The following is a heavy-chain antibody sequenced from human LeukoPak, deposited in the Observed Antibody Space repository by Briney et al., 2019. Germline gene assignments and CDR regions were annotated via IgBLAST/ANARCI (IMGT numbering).Heavy chain of an antibody. J-gene: IGHJ4*02. D-gene: IGHD3-9*01. V-gene: IGHV3-30*18. CDR2: ISYDGSNK. CDR3: TKARNYDILTGYLDY. Sequence: GGSLRLSCAAFGFTFSSYGMHWVRQAPGKGLEWVALISYDGSNKYYADSVKGRFTISRDNSKNTLYLQMNSLRAEDTAVYYCTKARNYDILTGYLDYWGQGTLVTVSS. CDR1: GFTFSSYG.